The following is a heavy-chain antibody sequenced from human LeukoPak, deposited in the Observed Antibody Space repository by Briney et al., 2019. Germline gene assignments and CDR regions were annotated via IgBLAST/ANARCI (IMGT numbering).Heavy chain of an antibody. J-gene: IGHJ4*02. CDR2: ISGSGGST. D-gene: IGHD5-18*01. V-gene: IGHV3-23*01. CDR1: GFTFSSYA. Sequence: GGSLRLSCAASGFTFSSYAMSRVREAPGKGLDWVSAISGSGGSTYYADSVKGRFTISRDNSKNTLYLQMNSLRAEDTAVYYCAKAIYSYLDYWGQGTLVTVSS. CDR3: AKAIYSYLDY.